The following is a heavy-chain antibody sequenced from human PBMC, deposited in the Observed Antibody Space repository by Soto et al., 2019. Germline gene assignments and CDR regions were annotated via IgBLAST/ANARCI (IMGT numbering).Heavy chain of an antibody. J-gene: IGHJ4*02. CDR3: ARDIDCSGGRCYSADFDY. Sequence: QVQLVESGGGVVQPGRSLRLSCAASGFTFSSYAMHWVRQAPGKGLEWVAVISYDGSNKYYADSVKGRFTISRDNSKNTLYLQMNSLRAEETAVYYCARDIDCSGGRCYSADFDYWGQGTLVTVSS. V-gene: IGHV3-30-3*01. CDR1: GFTFSSYA. D-gene: IGHD2-15*01. CDR2: ISYDGSNK.